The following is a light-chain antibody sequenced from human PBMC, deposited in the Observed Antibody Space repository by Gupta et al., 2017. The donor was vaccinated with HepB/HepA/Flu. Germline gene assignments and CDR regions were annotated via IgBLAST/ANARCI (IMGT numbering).Light chain of an antibody. Sequence: DIQMTQSPSSLSASVGDRVTITCQASQDISNYLNWYQQKPGKAPKLLIYDASNLETGVPSRFSGSGSGTDFTFTSSSRQPEDIATYYWQQDDNLITFGGGTKVEIK. J-gene: IGKJ4*01. CDR3: QQDDNLIT. CDR1: QDISNY. CDR2: DAS. V-gene: IGKV1-33*01.